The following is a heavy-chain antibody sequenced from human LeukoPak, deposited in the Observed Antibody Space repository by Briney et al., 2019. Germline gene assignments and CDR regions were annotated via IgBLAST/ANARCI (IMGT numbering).Heavy chain of an antibody. CDR2: ISGSGGST. CDR3: AKDGRVLRYFDWTPPSHMDV. CDR1: GFTFSSYA. V-gene: IGHV3-23*01. D-gene: IGHD3-9*01. Sequence: GGSLRLSCAASGFTFSSYAMSWVRQAPGKGLEWVSAISGSGGSTYYADSVKGRFTISRDNSKNTLYLQMNSLRAEDTAVYYCAKDGRVLRYFDWTPPSHMDVWGKGTTVTVSS. J-gene: IGHJ6*03.